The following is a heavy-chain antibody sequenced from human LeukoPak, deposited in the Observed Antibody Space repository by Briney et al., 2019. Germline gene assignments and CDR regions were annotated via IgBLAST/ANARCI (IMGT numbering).Heavy chain of an antibody. V-gene: IGHV4-61*01. Sequence: SETLSLTCTVSGGSVTSGSYYRSWIRQPPGKGLEWIGYIYYSGSTNYNPSLKSRVTISVDMSKNQFSLKLSSVTAADTAVYYCARDLWSYESGFDPWGQGILVTVSS. CDR2: IYYSGST. D-gene: IGHD3-10*01. CDR1: GGSVTSGSYY. J-gene: IGHJ5*02. CDR3: ARDLWSYESGFDP.